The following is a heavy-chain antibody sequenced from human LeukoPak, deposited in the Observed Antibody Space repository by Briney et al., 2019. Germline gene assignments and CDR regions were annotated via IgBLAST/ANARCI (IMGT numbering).Heavy chain of an antibody. Sequence: GGSLRLSCAASGFTFSNYWMHWVRQVPGKGLVWVSRINPGGSSTTYADSVKGRFTISRDNAKNTLYLQMNSLRAEDAAVYYCTTDTFGARDSWGQGTLVTVSS. CDR1: GFTFSNYW. J-gene: IGHJ4*02. V-gene: IGHV3-74*01. CDR2: INPGGSST. D-gene: IGHD3-10*01. CDR3: TTDTFGARDS.